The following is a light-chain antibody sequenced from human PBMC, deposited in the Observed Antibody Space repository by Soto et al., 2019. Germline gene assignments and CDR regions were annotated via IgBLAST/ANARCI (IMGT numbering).Light chain of an antibody. V-gene: IGKV3-11*01. CDR2: DAF. Sequence: EDILTQFPATLSMSPGQSATLSCRASENIRTSLAWYQHRPGQPPRLLIYDAFNRTTGIPPRFSGGGSGTDFTLTISGLEPEDFAVYYCQQRASWPPFTFGGGTKVEIK. CDR3: QQRASWPPFT. CDR1: ENIRTS. J-gene: IGKJ4*01.